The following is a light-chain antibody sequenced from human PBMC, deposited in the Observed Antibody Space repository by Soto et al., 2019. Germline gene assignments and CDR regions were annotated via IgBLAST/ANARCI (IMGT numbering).Light chain of an antibody. CDR3: CSYAGNNIFV. Sequence: QSALTQPASVSGSPGQSITISCTGTSSDVGGYNYVSWYQQHPGKAPKIIIYEVSYRPSGVSNHFSGSKSGNTASLTISGLQAEDEADYYCCSYAGNNIFVFGTGTKLTVL. CDR1: SSDVGGYNY. CDR2: EVS. V-gene: IGLV2-14*01. J-gene: IGLJ1*01.